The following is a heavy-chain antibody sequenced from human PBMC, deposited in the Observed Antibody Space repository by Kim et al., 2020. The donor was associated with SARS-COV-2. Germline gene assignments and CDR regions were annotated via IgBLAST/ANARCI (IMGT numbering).Heavy chain of an antibody. V-gene: IGHV4-59*01. Sequence: SETLSLTCTVSGVSISNYYRNWVRQPPGKAPEWIGYIWHSGTTKYNPSLRSRVTISDDTSTNQFFLKLTSVTAADTAVYYCVIGVGWLPDPWGQGTLGTV. CDR1: GVSISNYY. D-gene: IGHD2-15*01. J-gene: IGHJ5*02. CDR2: IWHSGTT. CDR3: VIGVGWLPDP.